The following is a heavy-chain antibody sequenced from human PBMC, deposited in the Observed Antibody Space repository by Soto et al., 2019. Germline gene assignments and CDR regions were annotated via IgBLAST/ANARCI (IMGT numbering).Heavy chain of an antibody. CDR1: GGSISSGGYY. D-gene: IGHD5-18*01. CDR2: IYYSGST. Sequence: QVQLQESGPGLVTPSQTLSLTCTVSGGSISSGGYYWSWIRQHPGKGMEWIGYIYYSGSTYYNPSLKSRVTISVDTSKTQFSLNLTSVTAAAAAVYYCARELGTAGPNWGQGTLVTVSS. CDR3: ARELGTAGPN. V-gene: IGHV4-31*03. J-gene: IGHJ4*02.